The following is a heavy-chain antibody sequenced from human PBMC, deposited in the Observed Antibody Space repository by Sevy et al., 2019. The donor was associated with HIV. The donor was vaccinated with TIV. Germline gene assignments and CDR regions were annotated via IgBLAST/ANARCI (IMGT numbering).Heavy chain of an antibody. CDR1: GYTFASEG. D-gene: IGHD3-10*01. Sequence: ASLKVSCKASGYTFASEGISWVRQAPGQGLEWMGWIGAYNRNRNSAQKFQTRVTLTIDRSTSTAFMALRGLRSDDTAMYYCARVPTYYYGSATYFESWGQGTLVTVSS. CDR2: IGAYNRNR. J-gene: IGHJ4*02. CDR3: ARVPTYYYGSATYFES. V-gene: IGHV1-18*01.